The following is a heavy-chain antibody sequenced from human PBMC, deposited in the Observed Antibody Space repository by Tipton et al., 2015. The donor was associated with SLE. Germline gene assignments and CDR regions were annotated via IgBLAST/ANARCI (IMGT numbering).Heavy chain of an antibody. Sequence: SLRLSCAASGFTFSDYYMSWIRQAPGKGLEWVSYISSSSSYTNYADSVKGRFTISRDNAKNSLYLQMNSLRAEDTAVYYCATLTYYYDSSGYYDRAFDIWGQGTMVTVSS. J-gene: IGHJ3*02. CDR3: ATLTYYYDSSGYYDRAFDI. CDR2: ISSSSSYT. D-gene: IGHD3-22*01. V-gene: IGHV3-11*03. CDR1: GFTFSDYY.